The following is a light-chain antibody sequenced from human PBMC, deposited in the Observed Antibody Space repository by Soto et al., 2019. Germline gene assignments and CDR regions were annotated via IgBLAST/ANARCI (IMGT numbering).Light chain of an antibody. J-gene: IGLJ1*01. CDR3: SSYTSSSTLYV. Sequence: QSVLTQPASVSGSPGQSITISCTGTSSDVGGYNYVSWYQQHPGKDPKLIIYEVSNRPSGVSNRFSGSKSGDTASLTISGLHAEDEADYYCSSYTSSSTLYVFGTGTKVTVL. CDR1: SSDVGGYNY. CDR2: EVS. V-gene: IGLV2-14*01.